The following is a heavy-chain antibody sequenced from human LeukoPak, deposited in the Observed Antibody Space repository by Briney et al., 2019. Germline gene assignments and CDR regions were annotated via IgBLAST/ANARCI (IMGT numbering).Heavy chain of an antibody. CDR1: GFTFSSYA. CDR3: ASRTAYYYGSENFDY. V-gene: IGHV3-23*01. J-gene: IGHJ4*02. CDR2: ISGSGGST. D-gene: IGHD3-10*01. Sequence: GGSLRLSCAASGFTFSSYAMSWVRQAPGKGLEWVSAISGSGGSTYYADSVKGRFTISRDNSKNTLYLQMNSLRAEDTAVYYCASRTAYYYGSENFDYWGQGTLVTVSS.